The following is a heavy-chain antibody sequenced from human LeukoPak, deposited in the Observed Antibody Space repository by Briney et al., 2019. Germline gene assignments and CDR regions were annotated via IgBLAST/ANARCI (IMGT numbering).Heavy chain of an antibody. D-gene: IGHD3-3*01. CDR2: ISTYNGNT. CDR1: GYTFASYG. CDR3: ARDYDFWSGGTGY. Sequence: ASVKVSCKASGYTFASYGISWVRQAPGQGLEWMGWISTYNGNTNYAQRFQGRVTMTTETSTSTAYMELRSLRSDDTAVYYCARDYDFWSGGTGYWGQGTLVTVSS. J-gene: IGHJ4*02. V-gene: IGHV1-18*01.